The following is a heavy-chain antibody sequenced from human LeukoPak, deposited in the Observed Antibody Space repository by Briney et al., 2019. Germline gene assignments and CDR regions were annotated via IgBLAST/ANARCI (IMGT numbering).Heavy chain of an antibody. D-gene: IGHD3-22*01. CDR2: IKQDGREK. Sequence: GGSLRLSCAASGFTFGTYWMTWVRQAPGKGLEWVANIKQDGREKEYLDSVKGRFTISRDNAKNSLYLQMNSLRAEDTAVYYCARQEGYYYDSSGYYWRFDYFDYWGQGTLVTVSS. V-gene: IGHV3-7*01. CDR1: GFTFGTYW. CDR3: ARQEGYYYDSSGYYWRFDYFDY. J-gene: IGHJ4*02.